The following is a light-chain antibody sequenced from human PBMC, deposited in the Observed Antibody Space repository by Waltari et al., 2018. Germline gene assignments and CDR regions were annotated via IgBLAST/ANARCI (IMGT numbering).Light chain of an antibody. J-gene: IGKJ1*01. CDR1: QSVGRT. Sequence: SCRTSQSVGRTLAWYQQKPGQAPRLLIYGAYIRATGIPDRFSGSGSGTDFSLTISRLEPEDFAVYYCQHYVRLPVTFGQGTKVEIK. V-gene: IGKV3-20*01. CDR2: GAY. CDR3: QHYVRLPVT.